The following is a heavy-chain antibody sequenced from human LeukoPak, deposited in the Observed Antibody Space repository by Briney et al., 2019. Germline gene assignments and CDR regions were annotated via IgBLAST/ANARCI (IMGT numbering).Heavy chain of an antibody. J-gene: IGHJ4*02. CDR2: ISGSGGST. CDR1: GFTFSSYA. Sequence: GGSLRLSCAASGFTFSSYAMSWVRQAPGKGLEWVSTISGSGGSTYCADSVKGRFTISSDNSKNTLYLQMNSLRAEDTAVYYCAKIESGSYYDYFDYWGQGTLVTVSS. V-gene: IGHV3-23*01. CDR3: AKIESGSYYDYFDY. D-gene: IGHD1-26*01.